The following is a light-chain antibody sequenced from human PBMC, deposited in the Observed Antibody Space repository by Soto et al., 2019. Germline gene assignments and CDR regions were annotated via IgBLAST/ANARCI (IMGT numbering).Light chain of an antibody. CDR1: SSNIGSNY. J-gene: IGLJ2*01. CDR2: RNN. CDR3: AAWDDSLSGQV. V-gene: IGLV1-47*01. Sequence: QSVLTQPPSASGTPGQRVTISCSGSSSNIGSNYVYWYQQLPGRAPKLLISRNNQRPSGVPDRFSGSKSGTSASLAISGLRSEDEADYYCAAWDDSLSGQVFGGGTKVTVL.